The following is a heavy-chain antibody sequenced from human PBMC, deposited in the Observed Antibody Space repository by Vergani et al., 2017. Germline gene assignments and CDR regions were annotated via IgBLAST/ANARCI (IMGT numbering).Heavy chain of an antibody. CDR2: ISGSGGST. V-gene: IGHV3-23*01. CDR3: ASPFLGDLYYFDY. D-gene: IGHD3-16*01. CDR1: GFPFSSYA. J-gene: IGHJ4*02. Sequence: EVQLLESGGGLVQPGGSLRLSCAASGFPFSSYAMSWVRQAPGKGLEWVSAISGSGGSTYYADSVKGRFTISRDNSKNTLYLQMNSLRAEDTAVYYCASPFLGDLYYFDYWGQGTLVTVSS.